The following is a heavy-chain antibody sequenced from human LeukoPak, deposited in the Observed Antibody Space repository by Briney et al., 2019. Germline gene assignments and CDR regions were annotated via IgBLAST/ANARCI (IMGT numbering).Heavy chain of an antibody. V-gene: IGHV4-4*02. CDR3: VTYYFDSSGPKKNY. Sequence: PSETLSLTCAVSGGSISSSNWWSWVRQPPGKGLERIGEIYHSGSTNYNPSLKSRVTISVDTSKKQFSLKLSSVTAADTAVYYCVTYYFDSSGPKKNYWGQGTLVTVSS. J-gene: IGHJ4*02. CDR1: GGSISSSNW. D-gene: IGHD3-22*01. CDR2: IYHSGST.